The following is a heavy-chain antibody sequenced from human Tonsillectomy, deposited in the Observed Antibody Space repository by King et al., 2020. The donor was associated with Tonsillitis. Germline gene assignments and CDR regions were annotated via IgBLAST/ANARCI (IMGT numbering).Heavy chain of an antibody. CDR3: AKDQGGFYGDYHFEY. V-gene: IGHV3-23*04. D-gene: IGHD4-17*01. J-gene: IGHJ4*02. Sequence: QLVQSGGGLVQPGGSLRLSCAASGFTFSSYAMSWVRQAPGKGLEWVVAISGIGGSTYYPNSVKGRFIISRDNSKNKLYRQMNSLRAEDTAVYYCAKDQGGFYGDYHFEYWGQGTLVSVSS. CDR1: GFTFSSYA. CDR2: ISGIGGST.